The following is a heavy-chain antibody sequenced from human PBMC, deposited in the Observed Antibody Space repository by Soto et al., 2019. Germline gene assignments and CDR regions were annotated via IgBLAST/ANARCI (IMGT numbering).Heavy chain of an antibody. CDR1: GYTLTELS. J-gene: IGHJ4*03. CDR2: FDPEDGET. CDR3: AIHCNMGCMVL. V-gene: IGHV1-24*01. D-gene: IGHD2-15*01. Sequence: GASLKVSCKVSGYTLTELSMHWVRQAPGKGLEWMGGFDPEDGETIYAQKFQGRVTMTEDTSTDTAYMELSSLRSEDTAVYYCAIHCNMGCMVLWCQGALGTVFS.